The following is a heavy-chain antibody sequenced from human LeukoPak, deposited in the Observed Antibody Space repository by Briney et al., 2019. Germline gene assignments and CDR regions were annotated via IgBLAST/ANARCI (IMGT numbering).Heavy chain of an antibody. D-gene: IGHD2-15*01. V-gene: IGHV3-7*01. CDR2: IKEDEGER. CDR1: GFTFSSYW. Sequence: TGGSLRLSCAASGFTFSSYWMNWVRRAPGRGLEWVANIKEDEGERYYVAAVKGRFTISRDNAKNSLYLHMHSLRADDTGIYYCARGYSNYYYGMDVWGQGTTVTVAS. CDR3: ARGYSNYYYGMDV. J-gene: IGHJ6*01.